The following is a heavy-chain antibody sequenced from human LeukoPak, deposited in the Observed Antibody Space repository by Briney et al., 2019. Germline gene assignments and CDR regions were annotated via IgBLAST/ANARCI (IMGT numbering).Heavy chain of an antibody. Sequence: PGGSLRLSCVASGFIFSNYGMHWVRQAPGKGLEWVAVIWYDGSNKYYADAVKSRFTISTDTSKNTVYLQMNSLRVEETAIYYCARDDYYDRSGYPGYWGQGTLVTVSS. CDR1: GFIFSNYG. V-gene: IGHV3-33*01. J-gene: IGHJ4*02. CDR2: IWYDGSNK. D-gene: IGHD3-22*01. CDR3: ARDDYYDRSGYPGY.